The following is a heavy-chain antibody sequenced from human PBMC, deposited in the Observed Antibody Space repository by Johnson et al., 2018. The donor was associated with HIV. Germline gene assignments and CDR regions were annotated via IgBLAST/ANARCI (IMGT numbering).Heavy chain of an antibody. V-gene: IGHV3-9*01. D-gene: IGHD6-13*01. Sequence: VLLVESGGSVVRPGGSLRLSCAASGFTFDDYAMHWVRQAPGKGLEWVSGISWNSGSIGYADSVKGRFTISRDNAKNSLYLQMNSLRAEDTALYYCARVRTAAGFDAFDIWGQGTMVTVSS. J-gene: IGHJ3*02. CDR1: GFTFDDYA. CDR3: ARVRTAAGFDAFDI. CDR2: ISWNSGSI.